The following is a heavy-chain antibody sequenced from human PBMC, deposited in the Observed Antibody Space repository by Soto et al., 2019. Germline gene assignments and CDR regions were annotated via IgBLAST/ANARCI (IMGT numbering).Heavy chain of an antibody. J-gene: IGHJ4*02. V-gene: IGHV4-31*03. CDR3: ARATYNSHGGGYYYLDF. D-gene: IGHD3-22*01. CDR1: GGSINSGGYY. CDR2: IYYSGST. Sequence: SETLSLTCTVSGGSINSGGYYWSWIRQHPGAGLEWIGYIYYSGSTFYNPSLESRLTVSVDTSENRFSLKLSSVTAADTAVYYCARATYNSHGGGYYYLDFWGQGTLVTVSS.